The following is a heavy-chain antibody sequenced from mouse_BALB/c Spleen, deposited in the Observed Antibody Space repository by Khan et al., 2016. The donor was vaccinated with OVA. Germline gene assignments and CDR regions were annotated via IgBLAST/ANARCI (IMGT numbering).Heavy chain of an antibody. Sequence: DVQLVESGGDLVKPGGSLKLSCAASGFTFSTYGMSWVRQTPDKRLEWVATVSTGGSYTYYPDSVKGRFTISRDNAKNTLYLQMSSLKSEDTARFYCARLAYYYDSEGFAYWGQGTLVTVSA. J-gene: IGHJ3*01. D-gene: IGHD1-1*01. CDR2: VSTGGSYT. CDR3: ARLAYYYDSEGFAY. V-gene: IGHV5-6*01. CDR1: GFTFSTYG.